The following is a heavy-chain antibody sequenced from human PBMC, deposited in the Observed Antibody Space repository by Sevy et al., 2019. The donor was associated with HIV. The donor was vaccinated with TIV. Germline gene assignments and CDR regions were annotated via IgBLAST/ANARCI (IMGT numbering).Heavy chain of an antibody. Sequence: GGSLRLSCAASGFTFSDYYMSWIRQAPGKGLEWVSYISSSGSTIYYADSVKGRFTISRDNAKNSLYLQMNSLRAEDTAVYYCARGRCGGDCYNNYYYYGMDVWGQGTTVTVSS. CDR3: ARGRCGGDCYNNYYYYGMDV. CDR2: ISSSGSTI. V-gene: IGHV3-11*01. J-gene: IGHJ6*02. D-gene: IGHD2-21*02. CDR1: GFTFSDYY.